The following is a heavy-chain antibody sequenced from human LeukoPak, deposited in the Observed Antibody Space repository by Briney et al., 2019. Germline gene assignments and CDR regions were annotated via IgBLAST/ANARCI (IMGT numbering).Heavy chain of an antibody. V-gene: IGHV1-18*01. D-gene: IGHD3-9*01. CDR3: ARGDDTLLHFDY. Sequence: ASVKVSCKASGYTFTSCGISWVRQAPGQGLEWMGWISAYNGNTNYAQKLLGRVTMTTDTSTSTAYMELRSLRAEDTAVYYCARGDDTLLHFDYWGQGTLVTVSS. CDR2: ISAYNGNT. J-gene: IGHJ4*02. CDR1: GYTFTSCG.